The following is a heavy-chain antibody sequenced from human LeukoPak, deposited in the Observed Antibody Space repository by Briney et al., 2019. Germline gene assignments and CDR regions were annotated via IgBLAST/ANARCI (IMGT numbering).Heavy chain of an antibody. CDR2: INSDGSST. J-gene: IGHJ5*02. D-gene: IGHD3-22*01. Sequence: GGSLRLSCAASGFTFSSYWMHWVRQAPGKGLVWVSRINSDGSSTSYADSVKGRFTISRDNAKNSLYLQMNSLRAEDTAVYYCAITADYYDSSGPPQGFDPWGQGTLVTVSS. CDR1: GFTFSSYW. CDR3: AITADYYDSSGPPQGFDP. V-gene: IGHV3-74*01.